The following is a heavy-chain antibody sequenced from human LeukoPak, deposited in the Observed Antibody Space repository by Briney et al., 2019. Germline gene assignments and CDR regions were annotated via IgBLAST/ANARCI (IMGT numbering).Heavy chain of an antibody. D-gene: IGHD3-16*01. V-gene: IGHV1-8*01. CDR3: AKSEMGGGVKFDY. J-gene: IGHJ4*02. Sequence: ASVKVSCKAFGYTFTSYDINWVRQATGQGLEWMGWMNPDSGATGYEQKFQGRVTMTRDTSISTAYLELTSLTSEDTAVYYCAKSEMGGGVKFDYWGQGTLVTVSS. CDR2: MNPDSGAT. CDR1: GYTFTSYD.